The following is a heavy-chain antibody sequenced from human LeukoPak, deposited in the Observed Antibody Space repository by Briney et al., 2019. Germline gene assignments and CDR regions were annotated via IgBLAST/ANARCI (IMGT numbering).Heavy chain of an antibody. CDR2: IYHSGST. Sequence: SQTLSLTCTVSGGSISSGGYYWSWIRQPPGKGLEWIGYIYHSGSTYYNPSLKSRVTISVDRSKNQFSLKLSPVTAADTAVYYCARYYYGSGSYGSYYNYYMDVWGKGTTVTVSS. CDR1: GGSISSGGYY. D-gene: IGHD3-10*01. V-gene: IGHV4-30-2*01. CDR3: ARYYYGSGSYGSYYNYYMDV. J-gene: IGHJ6*03.